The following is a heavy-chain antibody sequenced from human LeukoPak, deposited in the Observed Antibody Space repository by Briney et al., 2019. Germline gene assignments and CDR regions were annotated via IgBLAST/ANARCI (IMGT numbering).Heavy chain of an antibody. D-gene: IGHD2-15*01. CDR3: ARESGYCSGGSCYSSWFDP. Sequence: RSLRLSCAASGFTFSSYAMHWVRQAPGKGLKWVAVISYDGSNKYYADSVKGRFTISRDNSKNTLYLQMNSLRAEDTAVYYCARESGYCSGGSCYSSWFDPWGQGTLVTVSS. CDR2: ISYDGSNK. J-gene: IGHJ5*02. V-gene: IGHV3-30*04. CDR1: GFTFSSYA.